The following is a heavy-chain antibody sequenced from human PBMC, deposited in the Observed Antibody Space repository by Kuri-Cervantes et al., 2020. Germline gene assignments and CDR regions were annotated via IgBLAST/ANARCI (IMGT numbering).Heavy chain of an antibody. Sequence: SQTLSLTCAVYGGSFSGYYWSWIRQPPGKGLEWIGEINHSGSTNYNPSLKSRVTISVDTSKNQFSLKLSSVTAADTAVYYCARTKHDYGEAFDIWGQRTMVTVSS. CDR3: ARTKHDYGEAFDI. J-gene: IGHJ3*02. CDR1: GGSFSGYY. CDR2: INHSGST. V-gene: IGHV4-34*01. D-gene: IGHD4-17*01.